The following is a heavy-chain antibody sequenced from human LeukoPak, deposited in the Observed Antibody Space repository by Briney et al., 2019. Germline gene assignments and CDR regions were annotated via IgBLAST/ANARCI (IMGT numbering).Heavy chain of an antibody. Sequence: ASVKVSCKASGYTFTDYYIHWVRQAPGQGLEWMGRINPNTGGTNYAQRFLGRVSMTRDRSISTAYMDLNRLTSGDTAVYYCARDQGDGGNSFDPWGQGTLVTV. CDR3: ARDQGDGGNSFDP. CDR1: GYTFTDYY. CDR2: INPNTGGT. J-gene: IGHJ5*02. D-gene: IGHD4-23*01. V-gene: IGHV1-2*06.